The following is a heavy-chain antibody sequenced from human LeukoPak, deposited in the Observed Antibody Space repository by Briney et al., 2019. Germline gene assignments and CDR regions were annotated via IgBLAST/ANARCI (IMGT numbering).Heavy chain of an antibody. CDR3: ARGTYCSGGSCYPYYFVY. V-gene: IGHV4-4*07. CDR1: GGSISSYY. Sequence: PSETLSLTCTVSGGSISSYYWSWIRQPAGKGLEWIGRIYTSGSTNYNPSLKSRVTMSVDTSKNQFSLKLSSVTAADTAVYYCARGTYCSGGSCYPYYFVYWGQGTLVTVSS. D-gene: IGHD2-15*01. CDR2: IYTSGST. J-gene: IGHJ4*02.